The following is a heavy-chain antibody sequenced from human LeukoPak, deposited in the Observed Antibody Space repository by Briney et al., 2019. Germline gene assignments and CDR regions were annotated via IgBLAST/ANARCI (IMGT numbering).Heavy chain of an antibody. CDR3: ASYDILTGYTILDY. Sequence: ASVKVSCKASGYTFTSYGISWVRQAPGQGLEWMGWISAYNGNTNYAQKFQGRVTMTTDTSTSIAYMELRSLRSDDTAVYYCASYDILTGYTILDYWGQGTLVTVSS. D-gene: IGHD3-9*01. V-gene: IGHV1-18*01. CDR1: GYTFTSYG. CDR2: ISAYNGNT. J-gene: IGHJ4*02.